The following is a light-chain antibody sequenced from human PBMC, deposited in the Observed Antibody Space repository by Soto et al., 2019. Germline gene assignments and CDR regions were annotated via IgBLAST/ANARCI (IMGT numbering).Light chain of an antibody. Sequence: DIQLTQSPSSLSASVGDRVTITLRASQSISTYLNWYQQKPGQAPKVLIYAVSSVQSGVPSRLSGSGSGTDFTLTISSLQPEECATYDCQQSYSTPRSFGQGTKVEIK. CDR1: QSISTY. J-gene: IGKJ1*01. V-gene: IGKV1-39*01. CDR3: QQSYSTPRS. CDR2: AVS.